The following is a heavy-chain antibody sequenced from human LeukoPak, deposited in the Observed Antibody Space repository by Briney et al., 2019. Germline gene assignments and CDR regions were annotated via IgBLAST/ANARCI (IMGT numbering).Heavy chain of an antibody. Sequence: GGSLRLSCVASGFSFSNYGMHWVRQAPGKGLEWVAVIRYDGSNKDYEDSVKGRFTISRDNSENTLYLQMNSLRAEDTAVYYCARGGYSYGNRRPPGDYWGQGTLVTVSS. CDR3: ARGGYSYGNRRPPGDY. D-gene: IGHD5-18*01. V-gene: IGHV3-33*01. J-gene: IGHJ4*02. CDR2: IRYDGSNK. CDR1: GFSFSNYG.